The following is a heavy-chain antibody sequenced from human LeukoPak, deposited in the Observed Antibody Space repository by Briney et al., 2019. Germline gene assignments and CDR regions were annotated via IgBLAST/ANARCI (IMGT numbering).Heavy chain of an antibody. J-gene: IGHJ3*02. V-gene: IGHV3-53*01. CDR3: AGVGNLDAFDI. CDR2: IYSGGST. Sequence: GGSLRLSCTAFGFTFSSYSMNWVRQAPGKGLEWVSVIYSGGSTYYADSVKGRFTISRDNSKNTLYLQMNSLRAEDTAVYYCAGVGNLDAFDIWGQGTMVTVSS. CDR1: GFTFSSYS.